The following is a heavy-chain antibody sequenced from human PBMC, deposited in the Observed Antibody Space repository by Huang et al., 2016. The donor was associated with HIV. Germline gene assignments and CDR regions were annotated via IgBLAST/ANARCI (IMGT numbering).Heavy chain of an antibody. CDR3: ARHFSYYDSSGYTPWDAFDI. J-gene: IGHJ3*02. Sequence: QLQLQGSGPGLVKPSETLSLTCTVSGGSITSSSYYWGWIHQPPGKGLEWVGSIDYSGSTDYNPSLKSRGTVSVDTSKNQFSLKLSSVTAADTAVYYCARHFSYYDSSGYTPWDAFDIWGQGTMVTVSS. V-gene: IGHV4-39*01. CDR2: IDYSGST. D-gene: IGHD3-22*01. CDR1: GGSITSSSYY.